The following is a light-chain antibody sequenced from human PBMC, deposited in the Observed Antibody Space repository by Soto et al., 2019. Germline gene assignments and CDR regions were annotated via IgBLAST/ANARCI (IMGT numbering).Light chain of an antibody. Sequence: EIVLTQSPGTLSLSPGERATLSCRASQSVRSTYLAWYQQKPGQAPRLLIYGASSRATGIPDRFSGSGSGTEFTLTISRLEPEDFEVYYCQQYANSLLTFGGGTKLEIK. V-gene: IGKV3-20*01. CDR3: QQYANSLLT. J-gene: IGKJ4*01. CDR2: GAS. CDR1: QSVRSTY.